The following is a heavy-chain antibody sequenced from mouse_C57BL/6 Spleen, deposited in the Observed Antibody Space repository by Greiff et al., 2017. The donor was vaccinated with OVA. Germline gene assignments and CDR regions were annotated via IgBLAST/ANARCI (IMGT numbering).Heavy chain of an antibody. Sequence: VQLQQSGAELVKPGASVKLSCKASGYTFTSYWMHWVKQRPGQGLEWIGMIHPNSGSTNYNEKFKSKATLTVDKSSSTAYMQLSSLTSEDSAVYYCARRTTVVAPYFDYWGQGTTLTVSS. J-gene: IGHJ2*01. D-gene: IGHD1-1*01. V-gene: IGHV1-64*01. CDR3: ARRTTVVAPYFDY. CDR2: IHPNSGST. CDR1: GYTFTSYW.